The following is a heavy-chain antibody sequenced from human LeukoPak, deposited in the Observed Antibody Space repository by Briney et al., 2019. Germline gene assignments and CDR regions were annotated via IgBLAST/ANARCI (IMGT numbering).Heavy chain of an antibody. Sequence: PETLSLTCTVSGGSISSYYWSWIRQPARKGLEWIGRIYTSGSTNYNPSLKSRVTMSVDTSKNQFSLKLSSVTAADTAVYYCARAPGYSSGWYPEAWFDPWGQGTLVTVSS. CDR2: IYTSGST. J-gene: IGHJ5*02. D-gene: IGHD6-19*01. CDR1: GGSISSYY. CDR3: ARAPGYSSGWYPEAWFDP. V-gene: IGHV4-4*07.